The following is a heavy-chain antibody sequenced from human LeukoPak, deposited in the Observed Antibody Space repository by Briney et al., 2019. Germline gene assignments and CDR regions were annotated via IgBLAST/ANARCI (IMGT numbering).Heavy chain of an antibody. CDR2: ISYDGSAT. J-gene: IGHJ4*02. V-gene: IGHV3-30-3*01. CDR1: GFTFSNYA. CDR3: ARGGYNSGWYLTFDY. Sequence: GGSLRLSCADSGFTFSNYAMHWVRQAPGKGLEWVALISYDGSATYYADSVKGQFTISRDNSENRLYLQMNSLRAEDTALYYCARGGYNSGWYLTFDYWGQGTLLTVSS. D-gene: IGHD6-19*01.